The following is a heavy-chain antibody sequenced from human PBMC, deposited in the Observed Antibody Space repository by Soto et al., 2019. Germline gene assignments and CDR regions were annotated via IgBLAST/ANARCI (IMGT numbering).Heavy chain of an antibody. V-gene: IGHV4-39*01. CDR2: VYYRGRS. CDR3: VSQRTSVLTQAYFDY. CDR1: GGSVSNSNYY. Sequence: PSETLSLTCTVSGGSVSNSNYYWGWIRQSPGKGLVWIGSVYYRGRSYSKSSVKSRVTISVDTSKNQFSLNLNSVTASDTAVYYCVSQRTSVLTQAYFDYWGPGALVTAPQ. J-gene: IGHJ4*02. D-gene: IGHD2-8*01.